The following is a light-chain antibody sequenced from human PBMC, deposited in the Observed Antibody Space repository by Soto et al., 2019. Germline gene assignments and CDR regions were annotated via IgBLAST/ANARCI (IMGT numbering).Light chain of an antibody. J-gene: IGLJ1*01. Sequence: SELSRPASVSRSPGQSITLSSTGTSSDVGGYNHVSWYQQHPGKAPKLMIYDVSSRPSGVSNRFSGSKSGNTASLTISGLQAEDEDDYYCKSFTAGFTYGFGAVTKVTVL. V-gene: IGLV2-14*01. CDR3: KSFTAGFTYG. CDR1: SSDVGGYNH. CDR2: DVS.